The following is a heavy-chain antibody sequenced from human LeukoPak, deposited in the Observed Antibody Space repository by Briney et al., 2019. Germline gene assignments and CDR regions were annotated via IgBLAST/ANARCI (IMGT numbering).Heavy chain of an antibody. Sequence: GGSLRLSCTVSGFVFRNYCMHWVRQSPGKGLVWVSHINGDGSSTSHADSVKGRFTISRDNAKSTLYLQMNSLRAEDTAVYYCARGGVPAAQDSWGQGTLVTVSS. J-gene: IGHJ5*02. CDR1: GFVFRNYC. D-gene: IGHD6-13*01. CDR3: ARGGVPAAQDS. CDR2: INGDGSST. V-gene: IGHV3-74*01.